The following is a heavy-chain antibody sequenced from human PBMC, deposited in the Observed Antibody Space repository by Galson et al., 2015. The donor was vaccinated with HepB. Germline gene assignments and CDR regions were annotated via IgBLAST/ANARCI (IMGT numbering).Heavy chain of an antibody. CDR3: VRGGYCTSSSCYHLDY. V-gene: IGHV3-33*01. J-gene: IGHJ4*02. CDR2: AWSDGRNR. Sequence: SLRLSCAASGFIFSDYGMHWVRQAPGKGLEWVAIAWSDGRNRYYADSVKGRFSISRDNSNNTLYLQMTSLSAEDTAVYNCVRGGYCTSSSCYHLDYWGQGSLVTVS. D-gene: IGHD2-2*01. CDR1: GFIFSDYG.